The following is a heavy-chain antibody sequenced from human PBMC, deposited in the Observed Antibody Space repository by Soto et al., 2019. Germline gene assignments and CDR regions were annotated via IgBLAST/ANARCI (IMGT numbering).Heavy chain of an antibody. D-gene: IGHD1-26*01. CDR3: ARDDSGYSGSHYIDYFNF. Sequence: ASVKVSCNVSGHTLTELSVRWVRQAPGKGLEWMGGFDPEDGELVHAQKFQGRLTFTRDTSAGTTYMELSSLTSEDTAIYYCARDDSGYSGSHYIDYFNFWGQGTLVTVSS. CDR1: GHTLTELS. J-gene: IGHJ4*02. CDR2: FDPEDGEL. V-gene: IGHV1-24*01.